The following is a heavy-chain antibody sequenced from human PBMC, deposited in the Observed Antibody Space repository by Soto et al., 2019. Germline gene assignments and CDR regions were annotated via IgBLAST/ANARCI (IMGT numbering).Heavy chain of an antibody. D-gene: IGHD2-2*01. Sequence: EVQLLESGGGVAQPGGSLRLSCAASGFTFSNSAMSWVRQAPGKGLEWVSTISGGSGDTSHADPVKGRFIVSRDDSRTTLYLQMNSLRAEDTALYYCARGASTFDYWGQGRPVIVSS. CDR1: GFTFSNSA. CDR2: ISGGSGDT. J-gene: IGHJ4*02. V-gene: IGHV3-23*01. CDR3: ARGASTFDY.